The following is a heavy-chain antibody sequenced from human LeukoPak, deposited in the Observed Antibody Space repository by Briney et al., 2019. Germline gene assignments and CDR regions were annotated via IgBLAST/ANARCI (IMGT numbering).Heavy chain of an antibody. V-gene: IGHV4-38-2*01. J-gene: IGHJ4*02. CDR1: GYSISSGYY. CDR2: IYHSGST. Sequence: SETLSLTCAVSGYSISSGYYWGWIRQPPGKGLEWVGSIYHSGSTYYNPSLKSRVTIAVDTSKNQFSLKLSSVTAADTAVYYCARGPPDYFDYWGQGTLVTVSS. CDR3: ARGPPDYFDY.